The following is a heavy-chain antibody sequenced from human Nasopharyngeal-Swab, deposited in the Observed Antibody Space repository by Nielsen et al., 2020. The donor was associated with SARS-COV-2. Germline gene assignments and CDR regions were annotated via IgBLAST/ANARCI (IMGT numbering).Heavy chain of an antibody. CDR2: INHSGST. CDR1: GGSSSGYY. D-gene: IGHD3-3*01. Sequence: SETLSLTCAVYGGSSSGYYWSWIRQPPGKGLEWIGEINHSGSTNYNPSLKSRVTISVDTSKNQFSLKLSSVTAADTAVYYCARRFYDFWSGYYGYWGQGTLVTVSS. V-gene: IGHV4-34*01. J-gene: IGHJ4*02. CDR3: ARRFYDFWSGYYGY.